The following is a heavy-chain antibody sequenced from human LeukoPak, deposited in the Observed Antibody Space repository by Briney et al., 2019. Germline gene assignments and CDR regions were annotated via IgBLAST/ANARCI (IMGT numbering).Heavy chain of an antibody. J-gene: IGHJ4*02. Sequence: SETLSLTRTVSVGSTSIYYWSWIPQPPRKGLEWIVDIYYSGSTNYNPSLKSRVTISVDTSKNQFSLNLHSVTAADTAVYYCARGGAGQQLPRYDYWGQGSLVTVSS. V-gene: IGHV4-59*01. CDR1: VGSTSIYY. CDR2: IYYSGST. CDR3: ARGGAGQQLPRYDY. D-gene: IGHD6-13*01.